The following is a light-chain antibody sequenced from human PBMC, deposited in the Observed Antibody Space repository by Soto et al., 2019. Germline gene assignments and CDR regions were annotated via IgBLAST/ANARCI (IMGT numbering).Light chain of an antibody. J-gene: IGKJ5*01. CDR3: QQYNNWPPIT. CDR1: QSVRSSH. CDR2: GAS. V-gene: IGKV3-15*01. Sequence: EIVLTPSPGTLSLSPGDRATLSCRASQSVRSSHLAWYQQMPGQAPRLLIYGASTRATGIPARFSGSGSGTEFTLTISSLQSEDFAVYYGQQYNNWPPITFGQGTRLEIK.